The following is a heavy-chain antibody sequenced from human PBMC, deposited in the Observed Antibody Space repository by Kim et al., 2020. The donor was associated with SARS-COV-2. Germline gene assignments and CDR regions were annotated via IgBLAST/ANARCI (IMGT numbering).Heavy chain of an antibody. CDR2: IIPIFGTA. Sequence: SVKVSCKASGGTFSSYAISWVRQAPGQGLEWMGGIIPIFGTANYAQKFQGRVTITADEPTSTAYMELSSLRSEDTAVYYCARDGAGYVWGSYRYVEAGHYYYYGMDVWGQGTTVTVSS. J-gene: IGHJ6*02. D-gene: IGHD3-16*02. CDR1: GGTFSSYA. V-gene: IGHV1-69*13. CDR3: ARDGAGYVWGSYRYVEAGHYYYYGMDV.